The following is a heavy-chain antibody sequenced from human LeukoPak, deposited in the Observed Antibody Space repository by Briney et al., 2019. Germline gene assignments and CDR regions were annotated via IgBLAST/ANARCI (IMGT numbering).Heavy chain of an antibody. V-gene: IGHV4-59*01. CDR1: GGSINTYY. D-gene: IGHD3-10*01. CDR2: IYYSGST. J-gene: IGHJ4*02. Sequence: SETLSLTCTVSGGSINTYYWAWLRQAPGKGLEWIGNIYYSGSTNYNPSLKSRVTLSVDSSKNQFSLNLNTVTAADTAVYYCARRARGMAFYFDYWGQGTLVIVSS. CDR3: ARRARGMAFYFDY.